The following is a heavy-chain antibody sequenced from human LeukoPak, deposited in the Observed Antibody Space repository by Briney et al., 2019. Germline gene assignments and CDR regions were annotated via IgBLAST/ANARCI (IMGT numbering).Heavy chain of an antibody. CDR2: IYRDNT. CDR1: GFPVGTNS. CDR3: ARRAGAYSHPYDY. D-gene: IGHD4/OR15-4a*01. J-gene: IGHJ4*02. Sequence: AGGSLRLSCTVSGFPVGTNSMSGVGQAPGRGLEWVSFIYRDNTHSSDPAKGRFTISRDTSKTTLYLQMNSLRAEDTAVYYCARRAGAYSHPYDYWGQGTLVTVSS. V-gene: IGHV3-53*01.